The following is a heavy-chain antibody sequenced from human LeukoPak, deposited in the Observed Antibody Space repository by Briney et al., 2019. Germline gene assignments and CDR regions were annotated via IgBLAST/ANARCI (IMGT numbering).Heavy chain of an antibody. J-gene: IGHJ4*02. CDR1: GFSFSNYG. V-gene: IGHV3-23*01. CDR2: IIGSGGTT. CDR3: ATPGGY. D-gene: IGHD3-10*01. Sequence: GGSLRLSCAASGFSFSNYGMNWVRQAPGKGLEWVSGIIGSGGTTYYADSVKGRFTISRDNAKNSLYLQMNSLRAEDTAVYYCATPGGYWGQGTLVTVSS.